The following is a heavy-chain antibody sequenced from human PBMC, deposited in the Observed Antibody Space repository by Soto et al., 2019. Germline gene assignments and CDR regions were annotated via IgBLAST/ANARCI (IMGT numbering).Heavy chain of an antibody. V-gene: IGHV6-1*01. CDR1: GDSVSSNSAA. J-gene: IGHJ4*02. Sequence: SQTLSLTCALSGDSVSSNSAACNWIRQSPSRCLEWLGSTYYRSKWYNDYAGSVKSRITINPDTSKNQFSLQRNSVTPEDTAVYYCARGNWGFMVYWGQGTMVTVSS. D-gene: IGHD7-27*01. CDR2: TYYRSKWYN. CDR3: ARGNWGFMVY.